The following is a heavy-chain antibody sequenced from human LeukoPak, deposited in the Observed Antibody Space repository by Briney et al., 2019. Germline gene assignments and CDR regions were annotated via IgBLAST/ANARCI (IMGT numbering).Heavy chain of an antibody. CDR3: ARDQEGFDH. Sequence: GASVTVPCKTSGYTFTSNYIHWVRQAPGQGLEWMGMIYPRDGSTSYAQKFQGRVTVTRDTSTSTVHMELSGLRSEDTAVYYCARDQEGFDHWGQGTLVTVSS. J-gene: IGHJ4*02. CDR1: GYTFTSNY. CDR2: IYPRDGST. V-gene: IGHV1-46*01.